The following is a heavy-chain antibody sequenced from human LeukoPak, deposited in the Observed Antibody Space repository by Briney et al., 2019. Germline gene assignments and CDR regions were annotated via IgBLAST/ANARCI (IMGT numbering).Heavy chain of an antibody. J-gene: IGHJ4*02. V-gene: IGHV3-15*01. D-gene: IGHD2-8*01. CDR1: GFTFSSYA. CDR3: TTLRGYCTNGVCPVDY. CDR2: IKSKTDGRTT. Sequence: GGSLRLSCAASGFTFSSYAMSWVRQAPGKGLEWVGRIKSKTDGRTTDYAAPVKGRFTISRDDSKNTLYLQMNSLKTEDTAVYYCTTLRGYCTNGVCPVDYWGQGTLVTVSS.